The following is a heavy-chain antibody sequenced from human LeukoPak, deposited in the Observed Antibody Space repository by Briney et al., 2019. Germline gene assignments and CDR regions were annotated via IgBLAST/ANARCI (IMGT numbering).Heavy chain of an antibody. V-gene: IGHV1-2*02. D-gene: IGHD3-22*01. J-gene: IGHJ4*02. CDR1: GHTFTAYY. Sequence: ASVTVSCKASGHTFTAYYMFWVRQAPGQGLEWMEWINPNSGGTNYAPKFQGRVTMTRDTSISTAYMELSGLTSDDTAVYFCATYYSDTSARDWGQGTLVTVSS. CDR2: INPNSGGT. CDR3: ATYYSDTSARD.